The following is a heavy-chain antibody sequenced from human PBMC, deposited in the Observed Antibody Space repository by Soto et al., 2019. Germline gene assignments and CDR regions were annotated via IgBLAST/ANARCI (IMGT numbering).Heavy chain of an antibody. CDR1: GYPFIKYG. Sequence: QLQLVQSAAEVKKPGASVRVSCKAYGYPFIKYGISWIRQAPEQGLEWRGWITVDSGYTNYAQKFQGRVTMTADTSSDTAFMELRSLRLDGTAVYFCATSDDTGFDPWGQGTLVSVYS. D-gene: IGHD3-9*01. CDR3: ATSDDTGFDP. CDR2: ITVDSGYT. J-gene: IGHJ5*02. V-gene: IGHV1-18*04.